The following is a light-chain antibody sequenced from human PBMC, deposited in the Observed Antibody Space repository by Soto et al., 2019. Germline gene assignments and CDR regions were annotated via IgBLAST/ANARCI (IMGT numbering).Light chain of an antibody. Sequence: SVLTEPPSVPGAPGQRVTISCTGSSSNIGATYDVQWYQQLPGTAPKLLIYGNSNRPSGVPDRFSGSKSGTSASLAITGLQADDEADYYCQSYDSSLSAHYVFGTGTKVTVL. V-gene: IGLV1-40*01. CDR1: SSNIGATYD. J-gene: IGLJ1*01. CDR2: GNS. CDR3: QSYDSSLSAHYV.